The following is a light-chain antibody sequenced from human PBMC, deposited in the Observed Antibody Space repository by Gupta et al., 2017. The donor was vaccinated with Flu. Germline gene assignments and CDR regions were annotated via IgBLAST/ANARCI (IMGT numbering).Light chain of an antibody. CDR2: DAS. J-gene: IGKJ4*01. V-gene: IGKV1-33*01. CDR3: QQYDLIPLT. CDR1: QDIRNF. Sequence: DIQMTQSPSSLSASVGDRVTITCQASQDIRNFLSWYQQKPGTAPNLLIYDASNLQGGVPSRFSGSGSGTHFTLTISNLQSEDSATYYCQQYDLIPLTFGGGTKVEIK.